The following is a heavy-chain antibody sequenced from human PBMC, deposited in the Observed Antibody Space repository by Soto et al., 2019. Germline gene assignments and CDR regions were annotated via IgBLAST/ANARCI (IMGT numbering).Heavy chain of an antibody. D-gene: IGHD5-18*01. CDR1: GFTFSSYG. J-gene: IGHJ6*02. V-gene: IGHV3-30*18. Sequence: EGSLRLSCAASGFTFSSYGMHWVRQSPGKGLEWVAVISYDGSNKYYADSVKGRFTISRDNSKNTLYLQMNSLRAEDTAVYYCAKGGKGTAMVDHYYYGMDVWGQGTTVTVSS. CDR3: AKGGKGTAMVDHYYYGMDV. CDR2: ISYDGSNK.